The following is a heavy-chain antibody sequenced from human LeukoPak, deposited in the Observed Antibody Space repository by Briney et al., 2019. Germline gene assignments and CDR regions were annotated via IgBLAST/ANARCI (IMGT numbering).Heavy chain of an antibody. Sequence: PGGSLRLSCAASGFTFSSYSMNWVRQAPGKGLEWVSSISGSGGTTYYADSVKGRFTISRDNSKNTLYLQMNSLRDEDTAVYYCAKVAHYYGSGSYYEYYFDYWGQGTLVTVSS. CDR2: ISGSGGTT. V-gene: IGHV3-23*01. CDR3: AKVAHYYGSGSYYEYYFDY. J-gene: IGHJ4*02. CDR1: GFTFSSYS. D-gene: IGHD3-10*01.